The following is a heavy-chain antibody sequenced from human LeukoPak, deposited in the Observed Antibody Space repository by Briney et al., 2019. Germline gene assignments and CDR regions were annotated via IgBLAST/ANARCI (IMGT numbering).Heavy chain of an antibody. CDR1: GGSISSYY. J-gene: IGHJ6*03. Sequence: SSETLSLTCTVSGGSISSYYWSWIRQPPGKGLEWIGYIYYSGSTNYNPSLKSRVTISVDTSKNQFSLKLSSVTAADTAVYHCARARAIFGVVIIPPYMDVWGKGTTVTVSS. V-gene: IGHV4-59*01. CDR2: IYYSGST. CDR3: ARARAIFGVVIIPPYMDV. D-gene: IGHD3-3*01.